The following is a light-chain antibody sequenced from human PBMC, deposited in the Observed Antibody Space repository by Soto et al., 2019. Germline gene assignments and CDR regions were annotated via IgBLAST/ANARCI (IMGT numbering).Light chain of an antibody. Sequence: EIVLTQSPATLSLSPWGRATLSCRASQSVSSYLAWYQQKPGQAPRLLIYDASNRATGIPARFSGSGSGTDFTLTISSLEPEDFAVYYCQQRSNWPRPITFGQGTRLEIK. J-gene: IGKJ5*01. CDR3: QQRSNWPRPIT. V-gene: IGKV3-11*01. CDR2: DAS. CDR1: QSVSSY.